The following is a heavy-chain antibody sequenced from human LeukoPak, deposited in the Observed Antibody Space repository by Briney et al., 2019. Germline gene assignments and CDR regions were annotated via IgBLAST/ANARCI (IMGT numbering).Heavy chain of an antibody. J-gene: IGHJ5*02. V-gene: IGHV3-48*03. CDR3: AINLGRGGFDP. Sequence: GGSLRLSCAASGFTFSSYEMNWVRQAPGKGLEWVSYISSSGSTIYYADSVKGRFTISRDNAKNSLYLQMNSLRGEDTAVYYCAINLGRGGFDPWGQGTLVTASS. CDR2: ISSSGSTI. D-gene: IGHD3-16*01. CDR1: GFTFSSYE.